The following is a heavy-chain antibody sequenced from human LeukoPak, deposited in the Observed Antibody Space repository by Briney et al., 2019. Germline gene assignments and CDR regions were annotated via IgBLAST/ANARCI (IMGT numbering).Heavy chain of an antibody. CDR1: GFTFDDYA. D-gene: IGHD3-22*01. V-gene: IGHV3-43*02. Sequence: PGGSLRLSCAVSGFTFDDYAMHWVRQAPGKGLEWVSLISGDGGSTYYADSVKGRFTISRDNSKNSLYLQMNSLRTEDTALYYCAKDITPHYYDSSGYSAYGMDVWGQGTTVTVSS. CDR2: ISGDGGST. CDR3: AKDITPHYYDSSGYSAYGMDV. J-gene: IGHJ6*02.